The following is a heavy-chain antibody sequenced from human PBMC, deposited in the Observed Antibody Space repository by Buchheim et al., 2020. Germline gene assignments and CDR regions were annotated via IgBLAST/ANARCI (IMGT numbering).Heavy chain of an antibody. V-gene: IGHV3-30*18. Sequence: QVQLVESGGGVVQPGRSLRLFCAASGFTFSSYGMHWVRQAPGKGLEWVAVISYDGSNKYYADAVKGRFTISRDKSKNTLYLQMNSLRAEDTAVYYCAKLFVSIAVDGTDIVWDYWGQGTL. CDR1: GFTFSSYG. CDR2: ISYDGSNK. D-gene: IGHD6-19*01. J-gene: IGHJ4*02. CDR3: AKLFVSIAVDGTDIVWDY.